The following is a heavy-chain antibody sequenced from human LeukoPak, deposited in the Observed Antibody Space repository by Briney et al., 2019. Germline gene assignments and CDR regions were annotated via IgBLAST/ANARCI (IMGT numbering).Heavy chain of an antibody. CDR2: ISWSGGSI. CDR3: AKDTYSTSLTGFDH. V-gene: IGHV3-9*01. D-gene: IGHD6-6*01. CDR1: GFTFDDYA. Sequence: GRSLRLSCAASGFTFDDYAMQWVRQAPGKGLGWVSGISWSGGSIGYADSVKGRFTISRDNAKNSLYLQMNSLRAEDTALYYCAKDTYSTSLTGFDHWGQGTLVTVSS. J-gene: IGHJ4*02.